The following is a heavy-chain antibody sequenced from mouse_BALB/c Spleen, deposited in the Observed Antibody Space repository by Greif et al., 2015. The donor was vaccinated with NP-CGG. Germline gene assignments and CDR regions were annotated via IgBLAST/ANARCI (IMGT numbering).Heavy chain of an antibody. V-gene: IGHV1-52*01. Sequence: VQLQESGAELVRPGASVKLSCKASGYTFTSYWMNWVKQRPEQGLERIGRIDPYDSETHYNQRFKDKAILTVDKSSSXAYMQLSSLASEDSAVYYCARDGYYSAWFAYWGQGTLVTVSA. CDR2: IDPYDSET. J-gene: IGHJ3*01. CDR3: ARDGYYSAWFAY. CDR1: GYTFTSYW. D-gene: IGHD2-3*01.